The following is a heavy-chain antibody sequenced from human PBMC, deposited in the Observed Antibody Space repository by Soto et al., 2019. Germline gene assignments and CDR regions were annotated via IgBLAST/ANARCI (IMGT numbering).Heavy chain of an antibody. J-gene: IGHJ5*02. CDR2: ISAYNGNT. D-gene: IGHD3-9*01. CDR1: GFTFSNYG. V-gene: IGHV1-18*01. Sequence: QVQLVQSGAEVKKPGASVKVSCKASGFTFSNYGITWLRQVPVQGLEWMGWISAYNGNTVHAQEYQGRLTMTTDTSTSTAYMELRSLRPDDTAVYYCARPQNDILTDSYTNYFDPWGQGTLVTVSS. CDR3: ARPQNDILTDSYTNYFDP.